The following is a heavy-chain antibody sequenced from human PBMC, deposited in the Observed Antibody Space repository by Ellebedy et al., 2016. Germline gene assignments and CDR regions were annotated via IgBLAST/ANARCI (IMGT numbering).Heavy chain of an antibody. CDR1: GYSFTNYW. J-gene: IGHJ4*02. CDR2: IDPSDSHI. Sequence: GGSLRLXCKASGYSFTNYWITWVRQVSGKGLEWMGRIDPSDSHITYSPSFQGHVTISVDKSISTAYLEWSSLKASDTATYYCARRFDDDGSAWDSWGQGTLVTVSS. CDR3: ARRFDDDGSAWDS. V-gene: IGHV5-10-1*01. D-gene: IGHD3-22*01.